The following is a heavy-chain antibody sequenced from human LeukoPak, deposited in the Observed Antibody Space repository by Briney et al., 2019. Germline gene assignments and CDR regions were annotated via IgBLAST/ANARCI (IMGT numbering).Heavy chain of an antibody. Sequence: SETLSLTCTVSGGSISSYYWSWIRQPPGKGLEWIGYIYYSGSTNYNPSLKSRVTISVDTSKNQFSLKLSSVTAADTAVYYCARDSGSVPYYYCGMDVWGQGTTVTVSS. CDR3: ARDSGSVPYYYCGMDV. J-gene: IGHJ6*02. D-gene: IGHD1-26*01. CDR1: GGSISSYY. CDR2: IYYSGST. V-gene: IGHV4-59*01.